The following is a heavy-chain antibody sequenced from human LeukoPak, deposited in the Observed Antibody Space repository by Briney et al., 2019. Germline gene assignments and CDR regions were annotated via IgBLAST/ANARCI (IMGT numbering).Heavy chain of an antibody. CDR3: ARDSRGYSPGKYYFDY. Sequence: GGSLRLSCAASGFTFSSYWMHWVRQAPGKGLEWVSSISSSSSYIYYADSVKGRFTISRDNSKNTLYLQMNSLRAEDTAVYYCARDSRGYSPGKYYFDYWGQGTLVTVSS. V-gene: IGHV3-21*01. CDR1: GFTFSSYW. CDR2: ISSSSSYI. J-gene: IGHJ4*02. D-gene: IGHD5-18*01.